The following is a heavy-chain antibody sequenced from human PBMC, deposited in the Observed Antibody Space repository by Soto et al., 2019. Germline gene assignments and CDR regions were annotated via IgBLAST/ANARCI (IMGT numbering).Heavy chain of an antibody. J-gene: IGHJ5*02. V-gene: IGHV1-69*13. CDR3: AHPLGGLNWFDP. CDR2: IIPIFGTA. Sequence: SVNVSCKASGGTFSSYAISWVRQAPGQGLEWMGGIIPIFGTANYAQKFQGRVTITADESTSTAYMELSSLRSEDTAVYYCAHPLGGLNWFDPWGQGTLVTVSS. D-gene: IGHD3-16*01. CDR1: GGTFSSYA.